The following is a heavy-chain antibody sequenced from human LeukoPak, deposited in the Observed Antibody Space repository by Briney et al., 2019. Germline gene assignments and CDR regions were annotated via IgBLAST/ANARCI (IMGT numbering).Heavy chain of an antibody. CDR2: ISSSSSTI. J-gene: IGHJ4*02. CDR3: ARDLSAAGVPDY. Sequence: PGGSLRLSCAASGFLFTTYSMSWVRQAPGRGLEWVSYISSSSSTIFYADSVKGRFTISRDNARNSLYLQMNSLRAEDTAVYYCARDLSAAGVPDYWGQGTLVTVSS. CDR1: GFLFTTYS. V-gene: IGHV3-48*01. D-gene: IGHD6-13*01.